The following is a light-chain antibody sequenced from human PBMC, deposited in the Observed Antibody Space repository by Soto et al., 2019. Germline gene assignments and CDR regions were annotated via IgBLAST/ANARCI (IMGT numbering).Light chain of an antibody. CDR1: TSNIGTNY. V-gene: IGLV1-47*01. CDR3: AVWDDSLSGVV. Sequence: QSVLTQPPAASGTPGQTVTISSSGGTSNIGTNYVSWYPHLPGTAPKLLIYGNNQRPSGVPDRFSGSKSGTSASLAISGLRSDDEADYYCAVWDDSLSGVVFGGGTKLTVL. CDR2: GNN. J-gene: IGLJ3*02.